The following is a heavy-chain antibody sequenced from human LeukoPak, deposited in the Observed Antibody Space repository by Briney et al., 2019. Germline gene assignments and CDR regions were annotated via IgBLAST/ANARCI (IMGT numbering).Heavy chain of an antibody. D-gene: IGHD3-3*01. CDR1: GFTFSSYS. Sequence: GGSLRLSCAASGFTFSSYSMNWVRQAPGKGLEWVSSISSSSSYIYYADSVKGRFTISRDNAKNSLYLQMNSLRAEDTAVYYCATDGLEWLLCDYWGQGTLVTVSS. CDR2: ISSSSSYI. J-gene: IGHJ4*02. CDR3: ATDGLEWLLCDY. V-gene: IGHV3-21*01.